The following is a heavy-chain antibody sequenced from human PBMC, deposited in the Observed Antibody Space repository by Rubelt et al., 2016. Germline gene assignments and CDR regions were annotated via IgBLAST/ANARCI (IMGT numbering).Heavy chain of an antibody. V-gene: IGHV4-30-2*01. D-gene: IGHD5-18*01. Sequence: QLQLQESGSGLVKTSQTLSLTCAVSGGSVNSGGYSCSWIRQPPGKGLEWIGYIFHSGTTSYNPSLKSRVTISKDTSKNQYLLKLSSVTAAGTAVYYCARGNTALVSLNYWGQGTLVTVSS. CDR3: ARGNTALVSLNY. CDR1: GGSVNSGGYS. J-gene: IGHJ4*02. CDR2: IFHSGTT.